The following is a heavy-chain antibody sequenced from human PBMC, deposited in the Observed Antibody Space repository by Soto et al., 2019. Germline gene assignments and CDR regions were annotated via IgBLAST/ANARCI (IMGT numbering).Heavy chain of an antibody. Sequence: QVQLVQSGAELKKPGASVKVSCKASGYIFTGHYIHWVRQAPGQGLEWMGWINPISGDTNYAQKFQGRVTMTRDTSISTAYMDLSSLISADTDVYYCARVRRSPYAMDVWGQGTTVTVSS. J-gene: IGHJ6*02. D-gene: IGHD2-2*01. CDR1: GYIFTGHY. CDR2: INPISGDT. CDR3: ARVRRSPYAMDV. V-gene: IGHV1-2*02.